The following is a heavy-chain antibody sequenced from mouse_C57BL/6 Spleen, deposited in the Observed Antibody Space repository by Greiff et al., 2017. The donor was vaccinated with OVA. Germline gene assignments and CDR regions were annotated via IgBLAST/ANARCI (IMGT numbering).Heavy chain of an antibody. CDR2: INPNYGTT. CDR3: AKRGGYGSSYNYFDY. CDR1: GYSFTDYN. Sequence: VQLQQSGPELVKPGASVKISCKASGYSFTDYNMNWVKQSNGKSLEWIGVINPNYGTTSYKQKFKGKATLTVDQSSSTAYMQLNSLTSEDSAVYYCAKRGGYGSSYNYFDYWGQGTTLTVSS. J-gene: IGHJ2*01. D-gene: IGHD1-1*01. V-gene: IGHV1-39*01.